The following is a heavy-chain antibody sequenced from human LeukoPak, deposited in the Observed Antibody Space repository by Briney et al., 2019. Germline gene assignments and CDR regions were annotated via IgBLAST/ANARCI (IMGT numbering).Heavy chain of an antibody. CDR3: ATVKEIQLWLRFDY. D-gene: IGHD5-18*01. CDR2: MNPNSGAT. J-gene: IGHJ4*02. V-gene: IGHV1-8*01. Sequence: ASVKVSCKASGYTFTSYDFNWLRQATGQGPEWMGWMNPNSGATGYAQKFQGRVTMTEDTSTDTAYMELSSLRSEDTAVYYCATVKEIQLWLRFDYWGQGTLVTVSS. CDR1: GYTFTSYD.